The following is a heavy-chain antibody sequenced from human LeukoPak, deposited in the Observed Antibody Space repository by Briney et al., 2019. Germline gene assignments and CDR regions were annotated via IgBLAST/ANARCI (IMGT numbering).Heavy chain of an antibody. CDR1: GYTFTAYY. J-gene: IGHJ3*02. CDR3: ARDLQSGGFDAFDI. CDR2: INPDSGGT. D-gene: IGHD1-26*01. Sequence: ASVKVSCKASGYTFTAYYIHWVRQAPGQGLEWMGWINPDSGGTNYAQNFQGRVTMTRDTSISTACMELSRLRSDDTAMYYCARDLQSGGFDAFDIWGQGTMVTVSS. V-gene: IGHV1-2*02.